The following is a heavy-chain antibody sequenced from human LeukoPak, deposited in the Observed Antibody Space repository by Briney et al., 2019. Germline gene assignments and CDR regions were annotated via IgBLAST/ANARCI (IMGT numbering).Heavy chain of an antibody. Sequence: SETLSLTCAVYGGSFSGYYWSWIRQPPGKGLEWIGEINHSGSTNYNPSLKSRVTISVDTSKNQSSLKLSSVTAADTAVYYCASPGVAATTWGAFDIWGQGTMVTVSS. CDR1: GGSFSGYY. CDR3: ASPGVAATTWGAFDI. D-gene: IGHD2-15*01. V-gene: IGHV4-34*01. J-gene: IGHJ3*02. CDR2: INHSGST.